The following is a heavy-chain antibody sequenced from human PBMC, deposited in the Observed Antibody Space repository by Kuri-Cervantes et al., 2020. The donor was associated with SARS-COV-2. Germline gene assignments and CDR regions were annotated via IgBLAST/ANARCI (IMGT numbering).Heavy chain of an antibody. J-gene: IGHJ6*04. Sequence: GGSLRLSCAASGFTFDDYAMHWVRQAPGKGLEWVAVISYDGSNKYYADSVKGRFTISRDNSKNTLYLQMNSLRAEDTAVYYCAREPTINWSDIGNSLDVWGKGTAVTVSS. CDR1: GFTFDDYA. CDR3: AREPTINWSDIGNSLDV. V-gene: IGHV3-30*04. D-gene: IGHD1-20*01. CDR2: ISYDGSNK.